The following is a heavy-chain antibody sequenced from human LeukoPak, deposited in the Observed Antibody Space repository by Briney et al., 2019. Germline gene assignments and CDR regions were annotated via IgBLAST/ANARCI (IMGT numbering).Heavy chain of an antibody. CDR1: GASISAYH. CDR3: ARDYSYPDY. D-gene: IGHD5-18*01. Sequence: SETLSLTCSVSGASISAYHWSWIRQPAGKGLEWIGRIYSSGRTNYIPSLKSRLTMSVDTSKDQFSLKLNSVTAADTAVYYCARDYSYPDYWGQGTLVTVSS. V-gene: IGHV4-4*07. J-gene: IGHJ4*02. CDR2: IYSSGRT.